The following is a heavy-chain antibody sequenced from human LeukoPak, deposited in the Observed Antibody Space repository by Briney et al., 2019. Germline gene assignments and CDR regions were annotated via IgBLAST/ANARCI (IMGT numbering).Heavy chain of an antibody. J-gene: IGHJ4*02. CDR1: GFTVSSNY. D-gene: IGHD2-21*02. V-gene: IGHV3-53*01. Sequence: GGSLRLSCAASGFTVSSNYMTWVRQAPGKGLEWVSVIYSGGSTYYADSVKGRFTISRDNSKNTLYLQMNSLRAEDTAVYYCARVSRFGGDCYTYFDYWGQGTLVTVSS. CDR3: ARVSRFGGDCYTYFDY. CDR2: IYSGGST.